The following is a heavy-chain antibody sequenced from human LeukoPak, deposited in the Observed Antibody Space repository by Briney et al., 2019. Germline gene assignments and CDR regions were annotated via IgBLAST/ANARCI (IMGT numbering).Heavy chain of an antibody. Sequence: ASVKVSCKASGYTFSSYGISWVRQAPGQGLEWMGWISAYNGNTNYVQKLQGRVTMTTDTSTSTAYMELRSLRSDDTAVYYCTRDSPDRYSSGYLYYFDHWGQGTLVTVSS. J-gene: IGHJ4*02. V-gene: IGHV1-18*01. CDR1: GYTFSSYG. CDR2: ISAYNGNT. D-gene: IGHD3-22*01. CDR3: TRDSPDRYSSGYLYYFDH.